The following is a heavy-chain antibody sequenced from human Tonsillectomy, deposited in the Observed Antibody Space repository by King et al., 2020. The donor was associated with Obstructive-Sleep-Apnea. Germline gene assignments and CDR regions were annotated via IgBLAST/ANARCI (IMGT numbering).Heavy chain of an antibody. Sequence: VQLVESGGGLVQPGGSLRLSCAASGFTFSSYAMHWVRQAPGKGLEYVSAISTNGGSTFYANSVKGRFTISRDNSKNTLYLQMGSLRTEDMAMYYCARGPGLAGRSEADYWGQGTLVTVSS. CDR1: GFTFSSYA. CDR3: ARGPGLAGRSEADY. CDR2: ISTNGGST. D-gene: IGHD3-10*01. J-gene: IGHJ4*02. V-gene: IGHV3-64*01.